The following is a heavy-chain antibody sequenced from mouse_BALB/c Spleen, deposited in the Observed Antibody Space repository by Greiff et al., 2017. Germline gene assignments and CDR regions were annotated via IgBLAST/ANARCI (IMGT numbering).Heavy chain of an antibody. CDR2: INPSSGYT. J-gene: IGHJ3*01. CDR1: GYTFTSYT. Sequence: QVHVKQSGAELARPGASVKMSCKASGYTFTSYTMHWVKQRPGQGLEWIGYINPSSGYTNYNQKFKDKATLTADKSSSTAYMQLSSLTSEDSAVYYCARGYGSSYPWFAYWGQGTLVTVSA. V-gene: IGHV1-4*01. D-gene: IGHD1-1*01. CDR3: ARGYGSSYPWFAY.